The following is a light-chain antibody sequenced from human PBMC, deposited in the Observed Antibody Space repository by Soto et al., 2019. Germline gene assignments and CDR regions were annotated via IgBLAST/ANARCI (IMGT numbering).Light chain of an antibody. V-gene: IGLV2-8*01. J-gene: IGLJ2*01. CDR3: TSYAGSDNFEV. CDR1: SSDVGLYNY. CDR2: EVN. Sequence: QSALTQPPSASGSPGQSVTISCTGTSSDVGLYNYVSWYQQHPGKAPKLMIFEVNKRPSGVPDRFSGSKSGNTASLTVSGLQAEDEADYYCTSYAGSDNFEVFGGGTKPTVL.